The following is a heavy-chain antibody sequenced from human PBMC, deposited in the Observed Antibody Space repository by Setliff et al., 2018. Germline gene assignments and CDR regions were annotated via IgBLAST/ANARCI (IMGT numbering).Heavy chain of an antibody. CDR3: TKDAVPNGIWDFDS. Sequence: GGSLRLSCETSGFNFRAYSLSWVRQAPGKGLEWVSGIVQDSSPLYADPVKGRFTISRDNSKSTVSLQIDNMRAEDTAIYYCTKDAVPNGIWDFDSWGQGILVTVSS. CDR1: GFNFRAYS. V-gene: IGHV3-23*03. CDR2: IVQDSSP. D-gene: IGHD2-8*01. J-gene: IGHJ4*02.